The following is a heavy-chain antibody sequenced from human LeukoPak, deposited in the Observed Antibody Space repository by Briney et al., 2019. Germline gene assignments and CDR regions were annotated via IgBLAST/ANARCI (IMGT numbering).Heavy chain of an antibody. CDR1: GGTFSSYA. J-gene: IGHJ4*02. D-gene: IGHD5-12*01. CDR3: ARKSGYDQYFDY. CDR2: IIPIFGTA. Sequence: ASVKVSCKASGGTFSSYAISWVRQAPGQGLEWMGGIIPIFGTANYAQKFQGRVTITADKSTSTAYMELSSPRSEDTAVYYCARKSGYDQYFDYWGQGTLVTVSS. V-gene: IGHV1-69*06.